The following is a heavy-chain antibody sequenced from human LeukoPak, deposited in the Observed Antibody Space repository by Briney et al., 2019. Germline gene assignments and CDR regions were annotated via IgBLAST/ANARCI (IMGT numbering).Heavy chain of an antibody. Sequence: ASVKVSCKASGYTFTSYGISRVRQAPGQGLEWMGWISAYNSNTNYTQKFQGRVTMTTDTSTSTAYMELRSLRSDDTAVYYCARDRSNGYSRRVFYFYMDVWGKGTTVTVSS. V-gene: IGHV1-18*01. D-gene: IGHD3-22*01. J-gene: IGHJ6*03. CDR1: GYTFTSYG. CDR3: ARDRSNGYSRRVFYFYMDV. CDR2: ISAYNSNT.